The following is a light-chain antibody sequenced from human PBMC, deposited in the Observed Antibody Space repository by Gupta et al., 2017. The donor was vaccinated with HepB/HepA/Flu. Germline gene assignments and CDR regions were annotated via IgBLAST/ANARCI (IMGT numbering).Light chain of an antibody. CDR2: KVS. CDR1: QSLVHTDGYIY. Sequence: EVVMTQSPLSLPVTLGQSASISCKSSQSLVHTDGYIYLNWFHQRPGPSPRRLIYKVSNRDSGVPDRFSGSGSGTDFTLKISRVEAEDVGVYYCMQGTFWRTFGQGTKVEI. J-gene: IGKJ1*01. CDR3: MQGTFWRT. V-gene: IGKV2-30*02.